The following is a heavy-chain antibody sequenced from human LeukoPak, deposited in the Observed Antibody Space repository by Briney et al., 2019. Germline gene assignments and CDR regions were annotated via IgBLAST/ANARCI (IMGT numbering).Heavy chain of an antibody. CDR3: ARALGYCSGGSCENWFDP. CDR2: INPNSGGT. Sequence: ASVKVSCKASGYTFTGYYMHWVRQAPGQGLEWMGRINPNSGGTNYAQKFRGRVTMTRDTSISTAYMELSGLRSDDTAVYYCARALGYCSGGSCENWFDPWGQGTLVTVSS. V-gene: IGHV1-2*06. J-gene: IGHJ5*02. CDR1: GYTFTGYY. D-gene: IGHD2-15*01.